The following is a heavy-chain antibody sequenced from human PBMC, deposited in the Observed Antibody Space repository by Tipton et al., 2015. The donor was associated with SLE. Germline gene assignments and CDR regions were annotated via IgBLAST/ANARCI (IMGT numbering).Heavy chain of an antibody. CDR1: GFTFRSYA. Sequence: SLRLSCAASGFTFRSYAMSWVRQAPGKGLEWVSAISGSGSHAYYADSVRGRFTISRDTSKNTLQLQMKSLRADDTAVYYCARGLWFGDLADYWGQGTLVTVSS. D-gene: IGHD3-10*01. CDR2: ISGSGSHA. J-gene: IGHJ4*02. V-gene: IGHV3-23*01. CDR3: ARGLWFGDLADY.